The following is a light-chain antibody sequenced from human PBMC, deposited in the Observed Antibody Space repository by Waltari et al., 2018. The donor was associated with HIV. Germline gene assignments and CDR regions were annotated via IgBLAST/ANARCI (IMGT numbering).Light chain of an antibody. CDR3: QSYATRALMV. J-gene: IGLJ2*01. CDR1: SGSIAGNY. V-gene: IGLV6-57*01. Sequence: FMLNQPHSVSESPGKTVTISCTRSSGSIAGNYVQRYQQRPGSSPITVIYENNERPSGVPDRFSGSIDNSSNSASLTISGLKTDDEADYSCQSYATRALMVFGGGTKLTVL. CDR2: ENN.